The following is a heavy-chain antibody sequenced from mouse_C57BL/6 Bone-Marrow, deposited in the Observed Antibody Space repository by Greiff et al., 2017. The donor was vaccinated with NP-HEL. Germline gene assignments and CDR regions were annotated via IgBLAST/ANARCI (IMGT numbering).Heavy chain of an antibody. CDR1: GFSFTSYG. J-gene: IGHJ3*01. V-gene: IGHV2-2*01. D-gene: IGHD4-1*01. CDR2: IWSGGST. CDR3: ARKEGTGTAWFAY. Sequence: QVQLKESGPGLVQPSQSLSITCTVSGFSFTSYGVHWVRQSPGKGLEWLGVIWSGGSTDYNAAFISRLSISKDNSKGQVFFKMNSLQADDTAIYYCARKEGTGTAWFAYWGQGTLVTVSA.